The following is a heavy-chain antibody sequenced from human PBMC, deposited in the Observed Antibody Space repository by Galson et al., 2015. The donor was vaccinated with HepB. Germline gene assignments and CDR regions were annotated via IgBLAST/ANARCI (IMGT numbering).Heavy chain of an antibody. CDR1: GGSISSAGYY. D-gene: IGHD5-18*01. CDR3: ARDGGYYDGFCFDS. J-gene: IGHJ4*02. V-gene: IGHV4-31*03. CDR2: IYYSGNS. Sequence: TLSLTCTVSGGSISSAGYYWGWVRQHPGKGLEWIGYIYYSGNSHYNPSLKSRVSMSVDTSKNQFSLKLSSVTAADTAVYYCARDGGYYDGFCFDSWGQGTLVTVSS.